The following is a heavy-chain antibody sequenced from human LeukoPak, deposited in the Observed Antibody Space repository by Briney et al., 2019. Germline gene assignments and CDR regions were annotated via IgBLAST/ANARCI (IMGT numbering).Heavy chain of an antibody. CDR2: ISGSGGNT. CDR1: GFTFSSYA. D-gene: IGHD3-22*01. J-gene: IGHJ3*02. V-gene: IGHV3-23*01. CDR3: ARIHSLYYYDSSGYGAFDI. Sequence: GGSLRLSCAASGFTFSSYAMSWVRQAPGKGLEWVSSISGSGGNTFYADSVKGRFTISRDNSKNTLYLQMNSLRAEDTAVYYCARIHSLYYYDSSGYGAFDIWGQGTMVTVSS.